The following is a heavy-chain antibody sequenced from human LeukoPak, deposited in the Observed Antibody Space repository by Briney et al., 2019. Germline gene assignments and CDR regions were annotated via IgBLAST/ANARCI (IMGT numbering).Heavy chain of an antibody. D-gene: IGHD2-15*01. J-gene: IGHJ3*02. Sequence: SVKVSCKVSGGSFNSYAISWVRQAPGQGLEWMGGIIPFFGTPNYAQKFQGRVTITADDSSSTGYMEVTSLRSEDTAVYYCAREDIVVFNDAFDIWGQGTMVTVSS. V-gene: IGHV1-69*13. CDR2: IIPFFGTP. CDR3: AREDIVVFNDAFDI. CDR1: GGSFNSYA.